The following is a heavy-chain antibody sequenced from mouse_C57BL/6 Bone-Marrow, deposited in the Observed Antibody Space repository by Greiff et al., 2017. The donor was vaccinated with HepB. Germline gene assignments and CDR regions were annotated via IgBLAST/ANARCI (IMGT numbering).Heavy chain of an antibody. CDR2: IDPSDSYT. J-gene: IGHJ1*03. Sequence: QVQLQQPGAELVRPGTSVKLSCKASGYTFTSYWMHWVKQRPGQGLEWIGVIDPSDSYTNYNQKLKGKATLTVDTASSTAYMQLSSLTSEDSAVYYCARSGLRYFDVWGTGTTVTVSS. D-gene: IGHD3-3*01. CDR3: ARSGLRYFDV. CDR1: GYTFTSYW. V-gene: IGHV1-59*01.